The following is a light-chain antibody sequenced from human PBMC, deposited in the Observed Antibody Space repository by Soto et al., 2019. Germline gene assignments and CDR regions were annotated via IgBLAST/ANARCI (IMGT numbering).Light chain of an antibody. V-gene: IGKV1-33*01. J-gene: IGKJ2*01. CDR1: QDISNY. CDR3: QPSDKRPDT. CDR2: DAS. Sequence: DIQMTQSPSSLSASVGDRVTITCQASQDISNYLNWYQQKPGKAPKLLIYDASNLETGVPSRFSGSGSGTDFTLTISSLQPKDIATYYCQPSDKRPDTFGKGPKLEIK.